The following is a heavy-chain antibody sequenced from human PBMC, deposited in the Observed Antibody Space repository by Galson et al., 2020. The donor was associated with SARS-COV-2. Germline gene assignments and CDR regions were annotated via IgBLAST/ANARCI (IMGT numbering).Heavy chain of an antibody. Sequence: GGSLRLSCAASGFTVSSSYISWVRQAPGKGLEWVSLIYTNDNTFYADSVKGRFTISRDNSRNTLFLQMNSLRAEDTAVYYCLKEGNTINQDDWGQGTLVTVSS. CDR1: GFTVSSSY. V-gene: IGHV3-53*01. CDR3: LKEGNTINQDD. J-gene: IGHJ4*02. D-gene: IGHD3-10*01. CDR2: IYTNDNT.